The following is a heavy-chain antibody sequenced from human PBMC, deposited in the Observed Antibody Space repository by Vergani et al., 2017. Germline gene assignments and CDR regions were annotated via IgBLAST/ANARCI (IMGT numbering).Heavy chain of an antibody. V-gene: IGHV3-30*02. Sequence: QVQLVESGGGVVQPGGSLRLSCAASGFTFSSYGMHWVRQAPGKGLEWVAFIRYDGSNKYYADSVKGRFTISRDNSKNTLYLQMNSLRAEDTAVYYCAKNLYDYVWGSYRPPDYRGQGTLVTVSS. CDR3: AKNLYDYVWGSYRPPDY. J-gene: IGHJ4*02. D-gene: IGHD3-16*02. CDR1: GFTFSSYG. CDR2: IRYDGSNK.